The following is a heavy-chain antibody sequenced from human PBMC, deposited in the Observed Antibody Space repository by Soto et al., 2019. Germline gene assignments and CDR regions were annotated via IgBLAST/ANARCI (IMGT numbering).Heavy chain of an antibody. V-gene: IGHV1-8*01. CDR3: AIGGRGYDYSFLLFDP. D-gene: IGHD5-12*01. J-gene: IGHJ5*02. CDR1: GYTFTSYD. CDR2: MNPNSGNT. Sequence: ASVKVSCKASGYTFTSYDINWVRQATGQGLEWMGWMNPNSGNTGYAQKFQGRVTMTRNTSISTAYMELSSLRSEDTAVYYCAIGGRGYDYSFLLFDPWGQVTLVTVSS.